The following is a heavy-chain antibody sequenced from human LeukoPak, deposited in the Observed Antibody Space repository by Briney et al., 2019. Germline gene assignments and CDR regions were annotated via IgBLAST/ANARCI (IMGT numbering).Heavy chain of an antibody. J-gene: IGHJ4*02. CDR3: VKHSGGVYGSSDY. V-gene: IGHV3-23*01. CDR2: VGRGGGDT. CDR1: GFTFSNYA. D-gene: IGHD1-1*01. Sequence: GGSLRLSCAASGFTFSNYAASWFRQAPGKGLEWVSTVGRGGGDTYYADSVRGRFTISKDSSKNTLQMNSLSADDTAMYYCVKHSGGVYGSSDYWGQGILVTVSS.